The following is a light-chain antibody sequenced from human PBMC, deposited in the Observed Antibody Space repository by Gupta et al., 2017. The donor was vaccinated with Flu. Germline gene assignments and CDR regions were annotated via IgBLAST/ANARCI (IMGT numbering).Light chain of an antibody. Sequence: TCSGDKLGEKFAYWYQQKPGKSPVLHIYEGTKRTSGIPERFSGSSSGKTATLTISGTQAMDEADYYCQAWDRGVVFGGGTKLPVL. V-gene: IGLV3-1*01. CDR2: EGT. J-gene: IGLJ2*01. CDR3: QAWDRGVV. CDR1: KLGEKF.